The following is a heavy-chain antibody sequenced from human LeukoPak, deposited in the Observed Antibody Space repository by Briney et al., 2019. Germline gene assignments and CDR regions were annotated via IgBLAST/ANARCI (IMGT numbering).Heavy chain of an antibody. Sequence: SETLSLTCTVSGDSFTSVTDYWAWIRQPPGKGLEWIASGDYLSLESRVAISADMSKNQISLKLTSVTGADTAVYYCAGERGEEYSSGWYKTNYFYNWGQGIRVTVSS. V-gene: IGHV4-39*07. J-gene: IGHJ4*02. D-gene: IGHD6-19*01. CDR1: GDSFTSVTDY. CDR3: AGERGEEYSSGWYKTNYFYN. CDR2: G.